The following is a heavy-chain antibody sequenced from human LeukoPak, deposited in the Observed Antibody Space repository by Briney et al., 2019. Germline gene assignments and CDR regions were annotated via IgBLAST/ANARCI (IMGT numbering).Heavy chain of an antibody. J-gene: IGHJ4*02. CDR1: GYSISSGYY. Sequence: SETLSLTCAVSGYSISSGYYWGWIRQPPGKGLEWIGSIYHSGSTYYNPSLKSRVTISVDTSRNQFSLKLSSVTAADTAVYYCARANDDFDYWGQGTLVTVSP. CDR3: ARANDDFDY. D-gene: IGHD3-16*01. CDR2: IYHSGST. V-gene: IGHV4-38-2*01.